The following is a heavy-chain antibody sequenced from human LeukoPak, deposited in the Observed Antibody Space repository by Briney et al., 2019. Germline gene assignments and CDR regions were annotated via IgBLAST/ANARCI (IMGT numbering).Heavy chain of an antibody. Sequence: GGSLRLSCAASGFTFSNYWMHLVRQAPGKRLVWVSRINSDGSSTSYADSVKGRFTISRDNAKNTLYLQMNSLRAEDTAVYYCARVSSGSYFGYYYYYMDVWGKGTTVTVSS. CDR2: INSDGSST. V-gene: IGHV3-74*01. J-gene: IGHJ6*03. CDR1: GFTFSNYW. D-gene: IGHD1-26*01. CDR3: ARVSSGSYFGYYYYYMDV.